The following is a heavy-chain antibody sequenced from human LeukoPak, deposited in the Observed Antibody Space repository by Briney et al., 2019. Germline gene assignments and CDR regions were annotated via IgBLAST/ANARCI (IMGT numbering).Heavy chain of an antibody. CDR3: ARALIVATISSFYYYYGMDV. CDR2: INHSGST. V-gene: IGHV4-34*01. D-gene: IGHD5-12*01. Sequence: GSLRLSCAASGFTFSSYAMSWVRQPPGKGLEWIGEINHSGSTNYNPSLKSRVTISVDTSKNQFSLKLSSVTAADTAVYYCARALIVATISSFYYYYGMDVWGQGTTVTVSS. CDR1: GFTFSSYA. J-gene: IGHJ6*02.